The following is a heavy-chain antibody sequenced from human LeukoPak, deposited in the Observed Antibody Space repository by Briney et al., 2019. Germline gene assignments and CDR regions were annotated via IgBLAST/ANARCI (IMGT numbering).Heavy chain of an antibody. CDR3: ARDFGGSYYLNFDY. Sequence: EASVKVSWKASGYTFTSYAMHWVRQAPGQRLEWMGWINAGNGNTKYSQKFQGRVTITRDTSASTAYMELSSLRSEDTAVYYCARDFGGSYYLNFDYWGQGTLVTVSS. D-gene: IGHD1-26*01. CDR2: INAGNGNT. J-gene: IGHJ4*02. V-gene: IGHV1-3*01. CDR1: GYTFTSYA.